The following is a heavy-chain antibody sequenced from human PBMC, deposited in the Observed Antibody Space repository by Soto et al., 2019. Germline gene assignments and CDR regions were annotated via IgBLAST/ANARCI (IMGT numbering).Heavy chain of an antibody. CDR3: ARDQGRYCSSTSCFGGNWFDP. CDR1: GFTLSSYS. D-gene: IGHD2-2*01. CDR2: ISSSSSTI. V-gene: IGHV3-48*01. J-gene: IGHJ5*02. Sequence: PGGSLRLSCASQGFTLSSYSMNWVRQAPGKGLEWVSYISSSSSTIYYADSVKGRFTISRDNAKNSLYLQMNSLRAEDTAVYYCARDQGRYCSSTSCFGGNWFDPWGQGT.